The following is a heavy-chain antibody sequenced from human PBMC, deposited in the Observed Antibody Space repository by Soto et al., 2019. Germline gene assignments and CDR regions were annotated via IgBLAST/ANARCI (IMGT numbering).Heavy chain of an antibody. Sequence: QVQLVQSGAEVKKPGASVKVSCKASGYTFTSYYMHWVRQAPGQGLEWMGIINPSGGSTSYAQKFQGRVTMPRDTSTSTVYMELSSLRSEYTAVYYCARDPIRIAAAGPWGGFDPWGQGTLVTVSS. V-gene: IGHV1-46*01. J-gene: IGHJ5*02. CDR3: ARDPIRIAAAGPWGGFDP. D-gene: IGHD6-13*01. CDR2: INPSGGST. CDR1: GYTFTSYY.